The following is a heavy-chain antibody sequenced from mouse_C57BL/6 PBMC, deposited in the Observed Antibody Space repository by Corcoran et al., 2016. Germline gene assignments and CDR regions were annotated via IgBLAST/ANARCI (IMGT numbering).Heavy chain of an antibody. J-gene: IGHJ2*01. V-gene: IGHV1-76*01. CDR2: IYPGSGNT. Sequence: QVQLKQSGAELVRPGASVKLSCKASGYTFTDYYINWVKQRPGQGLEWIARIYPGSGNTYYNEKFKGKATLTAEKSSSTAYMQLSSLTSEDSAVYFCARRGIFITTVVAPFDYWGQGTTLTVSS. D-gene: IGHD1-1*01. CDR3: ARRGIFITTVVAPFDY. CDR1: GYTFTDYY.